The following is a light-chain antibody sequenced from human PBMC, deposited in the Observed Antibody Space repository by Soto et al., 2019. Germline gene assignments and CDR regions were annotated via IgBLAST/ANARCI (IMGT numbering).Light chain of an antibody. CDR3: QQYDSIPPWT. CDR1: RTVGRSY. V-gene: IGKV3-20*01. Sequence: ETVLTQSPDIMYLSPGERATLSCRASRTVGRSYLAWYQQKPGQAPRLLIFGTSTRATAIPDRFSGGGSGTDFTLTISRLDPEDYAVYFCQQYDSIPPWTFGQGHRVEV. J-gene: IGKJ1*01. CDR2: GTS.